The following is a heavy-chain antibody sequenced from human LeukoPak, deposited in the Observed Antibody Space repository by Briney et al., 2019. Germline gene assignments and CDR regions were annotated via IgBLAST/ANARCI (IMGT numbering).Heavy chain of an antibody. CDR2: ITSSSSIM. CDR1: GFTFSSYT. Sequence: GGSLRLPCAASGFTFSSYTMNWVRQAPGKGLEWVSYITSSSSIMSYADSVKGRFTISRDNARNSLFLQMNSLRDEDTAVYYCARDYSIDIWGQGTMVTISS. V-gene: IGHV3-48*02. CDR3: ARDYSIDI. J-gene: IGHJ3*02. D-gene: IGHD2-15*01.